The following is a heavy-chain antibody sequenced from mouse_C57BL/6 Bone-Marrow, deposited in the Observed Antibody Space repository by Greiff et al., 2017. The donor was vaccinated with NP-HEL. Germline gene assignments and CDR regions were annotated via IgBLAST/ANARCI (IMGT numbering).Heavy chain of an antibody. CDR3: ARCRWEYYFDY. J-gene: IGHJ2*01. Sequence: VQLQESGAELVKPGASVKISCKASGYAFSSYWMNWVKQRPGKGLEWIGQIYPGDGDTNYNGKFKGKATLTADKSSSTAYMRLSSLTSEDSAVYFCARCRWEYYFDYWGQGTTLTVSS. CDR2: IYPGDGDT. D-gene: IGHD2-3*01. V-gene: IGHV1-80*01. CDR1: GYAFSSYW.